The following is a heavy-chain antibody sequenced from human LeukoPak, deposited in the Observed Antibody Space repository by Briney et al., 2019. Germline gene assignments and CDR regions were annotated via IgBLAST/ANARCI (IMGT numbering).Heavy chain of an antibody. CDR1: GGSISSYY. CDR2: IYYSGST. J-gene: IGHJ6*03. CDR3: AREGYYYYMDV. V-gene: IGHV4-59*01. Sequence: PSETLSLTRTVSGGSISSYYWSWIRQPPGKGLEWIGYIYYSGSTNYNPSLKSRVTISVDTSKNQFSLKLSSVTAADTAVYYCAREGYYYYMDVWGKGTTVTISS.